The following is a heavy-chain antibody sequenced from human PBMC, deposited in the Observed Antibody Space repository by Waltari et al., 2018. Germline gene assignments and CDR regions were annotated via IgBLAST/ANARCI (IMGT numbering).Heavy chain of an antibody. CDR2: LDPKTGDR. V-gene: IGHV1-2*02. Sequence: QVQLVQSGTEVTKPWASVEVSCQAFGYTFPAYFRHGVRQAPGQGLEWMGGLDPKTGDRNSAPRFQGRVTMTRDTSINTAYLKVTSLKSDDTAVYYCVRDVNDDPRGDYWGQGTLVTVSS. J-gene: IGHJ4*02. CDR3: VRDVNDDPRGDY. CDR1: GYTFPAYF. D-gene: IGHD1-1*01.